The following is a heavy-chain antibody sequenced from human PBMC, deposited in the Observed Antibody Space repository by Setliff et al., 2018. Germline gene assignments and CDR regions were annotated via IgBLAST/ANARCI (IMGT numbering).Heavy chain of an antibody. CDR2: ISGYDGNT. Sequence: ASVKVSCKASGGNFNNYAINWVRQAPGQGLEWMGWISGYDGNTKYAQNLHGRVTMTTDTSTTTAYMELRSLRSDDTAVYYCARERIYDGLNYNGMDVWGQGTTVTVSS. CDR1: GGNFNNYA. D-gene: IGHD3-3*01. J-gene: IGHJ6*01. V-gene: IGHV1-18*01. CDR3: ARERIYDGLNYNGMDV.